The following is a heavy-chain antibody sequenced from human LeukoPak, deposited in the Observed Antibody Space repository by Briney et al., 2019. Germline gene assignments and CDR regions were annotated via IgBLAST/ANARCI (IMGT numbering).Heavy chain of an antibody. Sequence: ASVKVSCKASGYTFTGYYMHWVRQAPGQGLEWMGWINPNSGGTNYAQKFQGRVTMTRDTSISTAYMELSRPRSDDTAVYYCARAEEIAAAGTSWFDPWGQGTLVTVSS. J-gene: IGHJ5*02. D-gene: IGHD6-13*01. CDR1: GYTFTGYY. CDR3: ARAEEIAAAGTSWFDP. CDR2: INPNSGGT. V-gene: IGHV1-2*02.